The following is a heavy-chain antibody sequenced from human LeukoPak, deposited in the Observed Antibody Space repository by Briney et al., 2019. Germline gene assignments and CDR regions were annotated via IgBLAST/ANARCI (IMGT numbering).Heavy chain of an antibody. Sequence: GGSLRLSCAASGFTFSSYSMNWVRQAPGKGLEWVSSISSSSSYIYYADSVKGRFTISRDNAKNSLYLQMNSLRAEDTAVYYCARDKIVGATKLDYWGQGTLVTVPS. CDR2: ISSSSSYI. CDR1: GFTFSSYS. CDR3: ARDKIVGATKLDY. D-gene: IGHD1-26*01. J-gene: IGHJ4*02. V-gene: IGHV3-21*01.